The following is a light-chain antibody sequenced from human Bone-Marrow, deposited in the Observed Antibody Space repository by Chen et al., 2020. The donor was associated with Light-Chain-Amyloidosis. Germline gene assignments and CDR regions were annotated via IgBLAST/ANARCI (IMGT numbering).Light chain of an antibody. J-gene: IGKJ3*01. Sequence: DIQMTQSPSSLSASVGDRVTSTCRARQGISNYLAWYQQKPGKVPKLLIYAASTLQSGVPSRFSGSGSGTDFTLTISNLQPEDVATYYCQKYNSAPRVTFGPGTKVDIK. V-gene: IGKV1-27*01. CDR2: AAS. CDR3: QKYNSAPRVT. CDR1: QGISNY.